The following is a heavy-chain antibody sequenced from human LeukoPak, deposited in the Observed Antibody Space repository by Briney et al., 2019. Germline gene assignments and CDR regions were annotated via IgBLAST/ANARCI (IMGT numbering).Heavy chain of an antibody. V-gene: IGHV4-59*01. Sequence: SXYXWSXIXQPXXKGLEWXXYIYYSGSTNYNPSLKSRVTISVDTSKNQFSLKLGSVTAADTAVYYCAGGYCSGGSCYFYDYWGQGTLVTVSS. J-gene: IGHJ4*02. D-gene: IGHD2-15*01. CDR1: SXYX. CDR2: IYYSGST. CDR3: AGGYCSGGSCYFYDY.